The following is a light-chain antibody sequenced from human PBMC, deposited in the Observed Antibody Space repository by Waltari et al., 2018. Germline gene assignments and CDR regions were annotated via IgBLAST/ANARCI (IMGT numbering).Light chain of an antibody. J-gene: IGKJ3*01. CDR2: IAS. V-gene: IGKV3-20*01. CDR1: QSIPNNH. CDR3: QQSGTSPFT. Sequence: IVLTQSPGPLSLSPGERATLSCRASQSIPNNHLAWYQQRPGRAPRLLIYIASSRATGIPDRFSGSGSGTDFTLTISRLEPEDFAVYYCQQSGTSPFTFGPGTKVDI.